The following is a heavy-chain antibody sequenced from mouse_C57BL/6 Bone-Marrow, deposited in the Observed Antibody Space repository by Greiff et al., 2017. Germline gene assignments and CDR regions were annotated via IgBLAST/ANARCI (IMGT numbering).Heavy chain of an antibody. D-gene: IGHD1-1*01. CDR3: ARHGSSYVGGFDV. J-gene: IGHJ1*03. Sequence: VQLQQSGAELVRPGASVKLSCKASGYTFTDYYINWVKQRPGQGLEWIARIYPGSGNTYYNEKFKGKATLTAEKSSSTAYMQLSSLTSEDSAVYFCARHGSSYVGGFDVWGTGTTVTVSS. CDR1: GYTFTDYY. V-gene: IGHV1-76*01. CDR2: IYPGSGNT.